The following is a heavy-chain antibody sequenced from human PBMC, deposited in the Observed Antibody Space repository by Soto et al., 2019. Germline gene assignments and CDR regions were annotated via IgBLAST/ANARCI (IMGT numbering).Heavy chain of an antibody. Sequence: QVTLKESGPTLVKPTQTLTLTCTFSGFSLTTDGMAVGWIRQPPGKALEWLALIYWNDDKRYSPSLRSRLTITRDASKNQVVLTMTNVDPVDTATYYCAQRPGYYDSSAPYRWGQGTLVTVSS. J-gene: IGHJ5*02. CDR3: AQRPGYYDSSAPYR. D-gene: IGHD3-22*01. V-gene: IGHV2-5*01. CDR2: IYWNDDK. CDR1: GFSLTTDGMA.